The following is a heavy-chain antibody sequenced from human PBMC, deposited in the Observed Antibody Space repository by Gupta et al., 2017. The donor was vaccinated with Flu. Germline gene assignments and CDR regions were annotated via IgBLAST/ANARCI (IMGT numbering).Heavy chain of an antibody. CDR1: GVSINSDSYY. D-gene: IGHD3-3*01. J-gene: IGHJ5*02. V-gene: IGHV4-39*01. CDR3: ARLPPDAKLEWLESNWFDP. Sequence: QVRLQESGPGLVKPSETLSLTCTVSGVSINSDSYYWGWIRQPPGKGLEWIGNNYYSGSTSYYNPSLKSRVTISVDTSKNKFSLKLSSVTAADTAVYYCARLPPDAKLEWLESNWFDPWGQGTLVTVSS. CDR2: NYYSGSTS.